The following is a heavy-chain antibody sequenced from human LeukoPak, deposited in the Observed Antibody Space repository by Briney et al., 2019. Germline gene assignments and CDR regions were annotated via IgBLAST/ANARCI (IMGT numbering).Heavy chain of an antibody. V-gene: IGHV4-59*01. CDR1: GGSISSYY. CDR2: IYYSGST. D-gene: IGHD3-22*01. CDR3: ARDSSGYRRGSFDY. J-gene: IGHJ4*02. Sequence: SETLSLTCTVSGGSISSYYWSWIRQPPGKGLEWIGYIYYSGSTNYNPSLKSRVTMSLDTSNNQFSLKLSSVTTADTAVYYCARDSSGYRRGSFDYWGQGTLVTVSS.